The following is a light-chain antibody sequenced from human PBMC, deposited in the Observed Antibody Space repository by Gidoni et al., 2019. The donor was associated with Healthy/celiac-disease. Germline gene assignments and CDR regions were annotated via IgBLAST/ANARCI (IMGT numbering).Light chain of an antibody. Sequence: IVFTKYPGTLSLSPGDRATLSCRASQSVSSSYLAWYQQKPGQAPRLLIYGASSRATGIPDRFSGSGSGTDFTLTISRLEPEDFAVYYCQQYGSSRTFGQGTKLEIK. CDR2: GAS. CDR1: QSVSSSY. V-gene: IGKV3-20*01. J-gene: IGKJ2*01. CDR3: QQYGSSRT.